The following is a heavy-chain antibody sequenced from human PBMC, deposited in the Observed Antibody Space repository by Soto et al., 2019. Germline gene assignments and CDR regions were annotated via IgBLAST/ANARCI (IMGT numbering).Heavy chain of an antibody. CDR2: INHRRST. CDR1: GRTFSGYF. J-gene: IGHJ4*02. CDR3: ARGGSNGGNESYYFDY. Sequence: SEPLSLTSPDYGRTFSGYFWSWILQPPGTGLEWIGEINHRRSTNYNSSLKSRVTISVDTYKNQFSLKLSSVAAADMAVYYCARGGSNGGNESYYFDYWGQGTLVTVS. V-gene: IGHV4-34*01. D-gene: IGHD2-15*01.